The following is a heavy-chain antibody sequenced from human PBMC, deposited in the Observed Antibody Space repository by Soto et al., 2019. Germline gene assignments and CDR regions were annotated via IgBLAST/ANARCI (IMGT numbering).Heavy chain of an antibody. CDR1: GFTFSSYA. CDR2: ISGSGGST. D-gene: IGHD2-2*01. CDR3: AKGDVKEPDIVVVPAADYYYYYMDV. Sequence: GGSLKISCAASGFTFSSYAMSWVRQAPGKGLEWVSAISGSGGSTYYADSVKGRFTISRDNSKNTLYLQMNSLRAEDTAVYYCAKGDVKEPDIVVVPAADYYYYYMDVWGKGTTVTVSS. V-gene: IGHV3-23*01. J-gene: IGHJ6*03.